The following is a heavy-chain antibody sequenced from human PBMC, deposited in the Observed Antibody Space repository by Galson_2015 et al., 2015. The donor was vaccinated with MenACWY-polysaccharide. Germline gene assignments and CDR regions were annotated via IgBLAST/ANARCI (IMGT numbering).Heavy chain of an antibody. J-gene: IGHJ1*01. CDR1: GYSFPSYW. CDR2: IYPGGSDA. CDR3: ARITGGEYFQY. Sequence: QSGAEVKKPGESLTISCTGLGYSFPSYWLGWVRQMPGKGLEWMGIIYPGGSDARFSPSFQGQVAMSVDKSISTAYLQWNSLKASDTVIYYCARITGGEYFQYWGQGALVTV. V-gene: IGHV5-51*03. D-gene: IGHD3-10*01.